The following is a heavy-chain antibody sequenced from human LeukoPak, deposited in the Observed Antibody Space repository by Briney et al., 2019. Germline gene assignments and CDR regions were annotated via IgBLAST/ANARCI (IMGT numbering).Heavy chain of an antibody. J-gene: IGHJ3*02. CDR1: GYTFTGYY. V-gene: IGHV1-2*06. D-gene: IGHD3-3*01. CDR3: ARRYYDFWSGYHDAFDI. CDR2: INPNSGGT. Sequence: ASVKVSCKASGYTFTGYYMHWVRQAPGQGLEWMGRINPNSGGTNYAQKFQGRVTMTRDTSISTAYMELSRLRSDDTAVYYCARRYYDFWSGYHDAFDIWGQGTMVTVSS.